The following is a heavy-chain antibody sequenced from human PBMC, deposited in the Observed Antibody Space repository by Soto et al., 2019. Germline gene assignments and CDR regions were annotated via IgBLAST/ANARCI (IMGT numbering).Heavy chain of an antibody. CDR3: ATRSSDYYFY. V-gene: IGHV3-11*04. J-gene: IGHJ4*02. Sequence: PGGSLRLSCEVSGFNFNDYHMSWIRQAPGKGLEWVSHITNINIRMYYADSVRGRFTISRDNAKKSLYLQMDRLSAEDTAVYFCATRSSDYYFYWGQGALVTVSS. CDR1: GFNFNDYH. D-gene: IGHD4-17*01. CDR2: ITNINIRM.